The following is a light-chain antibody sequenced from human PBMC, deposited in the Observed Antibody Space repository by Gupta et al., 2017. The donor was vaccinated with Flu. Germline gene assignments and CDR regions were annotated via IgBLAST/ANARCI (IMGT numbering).Light chain of an antibody. V-gene: IGLV2-23*01. Sequence: TSNDVGNYDLVSWYQEHPDKAPKVLIYEAAKRPSGVSNRFSGSKSHSTAYLTISGLQAEDEADYFRFSYAGNAKYVFGTGTRVTVL. CDR2: EAA. CDR3: FSYAGNAKYV. CDR1: SNDVGNYDL. J-gene: IGLJ1*01.